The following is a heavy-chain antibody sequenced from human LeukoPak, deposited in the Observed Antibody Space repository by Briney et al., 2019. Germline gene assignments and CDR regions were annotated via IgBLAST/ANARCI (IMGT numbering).Heavy chain of an antibody. J-gene: IGHJ4*02. Sequence: ASVKVSCKASGYTFIDYYIHWVRQAPGQGLEWMGWINPNSGGTNYAQKFQGRVTMTRDTSISTAYMELSRLRSDDTAVYFCARRCDTSSYYTYYFDYWGQGTLVTVSS. CDR1: GYTFIDYY. CDR3: ARRCDTSSYYTYYFDY. D-gene: IGHD3-22*01. V-gene: IGHV1-2*02. CDR2: INPNSGGT.